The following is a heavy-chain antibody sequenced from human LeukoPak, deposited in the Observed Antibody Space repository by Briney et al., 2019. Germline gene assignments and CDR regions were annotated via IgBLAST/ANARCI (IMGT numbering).Heavy chain of an antibody. CDR2: IYPADSDT. V-gene: IGHV5-51*01. D-gene: IGHD1-1*01. CDR3: AGRGTGTTLAFDY. J-gene: IGHJ4*02. CDR1: GYTFTTYW. Sequence: GESVKISCEVSGYTFTTYWIGWVRQMPGKGLEWMGIIYPADSDTRYSPSFQGQVTISVDKSISTAYLQWSSLKASDTAIYYCAGRGTGTTLAFDYWGQGTLVTVSS.